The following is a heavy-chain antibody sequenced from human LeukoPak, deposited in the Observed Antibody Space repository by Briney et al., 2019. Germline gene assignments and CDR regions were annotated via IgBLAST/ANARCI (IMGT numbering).Heavy chain of an antibody. J-gene: IGHJ6*03. CDR3: ARGYMGV. V-gene: IGHV3-20*04. CDR1: GFTLGSYG. Sequence: GGSLRLSGAASGFTLGSYGMSWVRQVPGKGLEWVSSINWNGGSTGYGDSVKGRFTISRDNAKNSLYLQMNSLRAEDTAVYYCARGYMGVWGKGTTVIISS. CDR2: INWNGGST.